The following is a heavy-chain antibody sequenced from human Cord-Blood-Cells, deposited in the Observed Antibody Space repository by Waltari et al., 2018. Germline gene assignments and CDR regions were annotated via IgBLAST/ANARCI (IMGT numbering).Heavy chain of an antibody. Sequence: QVQLQESGPGLVKPSETLSLTCTVPGGSISSYYWSWIRPPPGKGLEWIGYIYYSGSTNYNPSLKSRVTISVDTSKNQFSLKLSSVTAADTAVYYCARVERGYCSGGSCYYWYFDLWGRGTLVTVSS. V-gene: IGHV4-59*01. CDR1: GGSISSYY. CDR2: IYYSGST. D-gene: IGHD2-15*01. J-gene: IGHJ2*01. CDR3: ARVERGYCSGGSCYYWYFDL.